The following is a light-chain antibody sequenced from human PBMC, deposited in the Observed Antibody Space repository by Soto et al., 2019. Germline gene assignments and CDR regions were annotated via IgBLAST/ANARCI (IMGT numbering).Light chain of an antibody. CDR3: QKYNIASQT. Sequence: DIQMTQSPSFLSASVGDRVTITCRASQGILDYVAWFQQKPGKAPNLLIYAASTLQSGVPSRFSGSGSGTDFTHTIGRLEPEDVATYYCQKYNIASQTFGEGTKVEIK. J-gene: IGKJ1*01. V-gene: IGKV1-27*01. CDR1: QGILDY. CDR2: AAS.